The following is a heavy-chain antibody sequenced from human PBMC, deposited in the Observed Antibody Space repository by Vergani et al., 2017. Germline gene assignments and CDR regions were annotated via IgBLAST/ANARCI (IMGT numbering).Heavy chain of an antibody. V-gene: IGHV1-69*01. CDR2: IIRICGTA. CDR3: ATADVDYYDRSGYYYGNFDD. CDR1: GGTFSSYG. D-gene: IGHD3-22*01. Sequence: QVQLVQSGAEVKKPGSSVKVSCKASGGTFSSYGISWVRQAPGQGLEWMGGIIRICGTANYAQKFQGRVTITADEATSTAYMELSSLRSEDTAVYYCATADVDYYDRSGYYYGNFDDWGQGTLVTVSS. J-gene: IGHJ4*02.